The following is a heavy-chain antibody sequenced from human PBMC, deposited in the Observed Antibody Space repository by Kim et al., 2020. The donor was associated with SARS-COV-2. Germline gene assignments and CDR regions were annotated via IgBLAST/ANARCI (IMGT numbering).Heavy chain of an antibody. CDR1: GFTFDDYA. CDR2: ISGDGGST. J-gene: IGHJ5*02. CDR3: AKDILASYSSGGYNWFDP. Sequence: GGSLRLSCAASGFTFDDYAMHWVRQAPGKGLEWVSLISGDGGSTYYADSVKGRFTISRDNSKNSLYLQMNSLRTEDTALYYCAKDILASYSSGGYNWFDPWGQGTLVTVSS. D-gene: IGHD6-19*01. V-gene: IGHV3-43*02.